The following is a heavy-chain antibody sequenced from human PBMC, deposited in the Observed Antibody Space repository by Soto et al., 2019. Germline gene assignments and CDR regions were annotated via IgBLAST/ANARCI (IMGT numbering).Heavy chain of an antibody. J-gene: IGHJ4*02. D-gene: IGHD6-19*01. CDR3: ARDGSGGALAGY. CDR2: ITTSGTTM. V-gene: IGHV3-48*01. CDR1: GFTFSSYN. Sequence: GGSLRLSCAASGFTFSSYNMNWVRQAPGKGLEWVSFITTSGTTMYYAGSVKGRFTVSRDNAKNSLYLQMNSLRAEDTAVYYCARDGSGGALAGYWGQGTLVTVSS.